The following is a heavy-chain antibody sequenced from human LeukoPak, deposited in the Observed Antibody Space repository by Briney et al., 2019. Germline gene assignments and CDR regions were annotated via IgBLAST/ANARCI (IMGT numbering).Heavy chain of an antibody. D-gene: IGHD6-13*01. CDR3: ARDLSGVVAAAGTGGDYYYGMDV. Sequence: ASVKVSCKASGYTFTSYYMHWVRQAPGQGLEWMGIINPSGGSTSYAQKFQGRVTITRDTSTSTVYMELSSLRSEDTAVYYCARDLSGVVAAAGTGGDYYYGMDVWGQGTTVTVSS. CDR2: INPSGGST. V-gene: IGHV1-46*01. CDR1: GYTFTSYY. J-gene: IGHJ6*02.